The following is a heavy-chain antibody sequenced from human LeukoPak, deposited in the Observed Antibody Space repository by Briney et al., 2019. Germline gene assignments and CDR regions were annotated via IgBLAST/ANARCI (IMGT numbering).Heavy chain of an antibody. CDR1: GGSISSGGYY. V-gene: IGHV4-31*03. CDR2: IYYSGST. D-gene: IGHD2-2*03. J-gene: IGHJ5*02. Sequence: SETLSLTCTVSGGSISSGGYYWSWIRQHPGKGLEWIGYIYYSGSTYYNPSLKSRVTISVDTSKNQFSLKLSSVTAADTAVYYCARDVGYCSSTSCYRLDHWFDPWGQGTLVTVSS. CDR3: ARDVGYCSSTSCYRLDHWFDP.